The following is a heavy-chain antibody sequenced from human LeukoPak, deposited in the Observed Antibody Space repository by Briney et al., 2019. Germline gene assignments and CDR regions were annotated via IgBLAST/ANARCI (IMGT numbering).Heavy chain of an antibody. CDR1: GFTFSSYA. Sequence: SGGSLRLSCAASGFTFSSYAMHWVRQAPGKGLEWVAVISYDGSNKYYADSVKGRFTISRDNSKNTLYLQMNSLRAEDTAVYYCARDVRDGDTGDYWGRAREASVSS. D-gene: IGHD5-24*01. V-gene: IGHV3-30*04. J-gene: IGHJ4*02. CDR3: ARDVRDGDTGDY. CDR2: ISYDGSNK.